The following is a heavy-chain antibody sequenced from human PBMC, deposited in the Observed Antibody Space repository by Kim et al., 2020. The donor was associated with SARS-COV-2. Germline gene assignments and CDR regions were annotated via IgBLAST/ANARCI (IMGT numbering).Heavy chain of an antibody. CDR1: GASISSYY. J-gene: IGHJ4*02. V-gene: IGHV4-59*13. D-gene: IGHD3-10*01. CDR3: ASLIGGDDADFGDDY. CDR2: VYNSGST. Sequence: SETLSLTCAVSGASISSYYWSWVRQPPGKGLEWVGFVYNSGSTNYNPSLKSRVTISLDTSNNQFSLNLRSLTAADTAVYFCASLIGGDDADFGDDYWGLG.